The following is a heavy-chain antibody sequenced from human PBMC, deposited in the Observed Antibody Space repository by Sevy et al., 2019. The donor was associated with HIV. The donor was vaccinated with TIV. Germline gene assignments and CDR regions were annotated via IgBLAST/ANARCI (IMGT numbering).Heavy chain of an antibody. J-gene: IGHJ4*02. CDR2: ISAYNGNT. CDR3: ARDEKEWVVVTPVYFDY. Sequence: ASVKVSCKASGYTFTSYGISWVRQAPGQGLEWMGWISAYNGNTNCAQKLQGRVTMTTDTSTSTAYMELRSLRSDDTAVYYCARDEKEWVVVTPVYFDYWGQGTLVTVSS. V-gene: IGHV1-18*01. CDR1: GYTFTSYG. D-gene: IGHD3-22*01.